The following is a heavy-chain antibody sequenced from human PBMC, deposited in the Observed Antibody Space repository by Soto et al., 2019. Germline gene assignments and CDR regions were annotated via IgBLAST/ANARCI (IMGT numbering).Heavy chain of an antibody. J-gene: IGHJ5*02. Sequence: GGSLRLCCSASGFTFNTYWMHWVRQAPGKGLVWVSRINSDGTKTTYADSVKGRFTISRDNAKNTVYLQMNSLRAEDTAMYYCATVATNSYNWLDPWGQGTLVTVSS. CDR1: GFTFNTYW. D-gene: IGHD5-12*01. V-gene: IGHV3-74*01. CDR3: ATVATNSYNWLDP. CDR2: INSDGTKT.